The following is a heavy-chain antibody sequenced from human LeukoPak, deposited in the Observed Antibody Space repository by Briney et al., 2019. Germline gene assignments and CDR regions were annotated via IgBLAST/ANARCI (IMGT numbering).Heavy chain of an antibody. CDR3: ARDLSITMVRGVPLV. V-gene: IGHV1-46*01. CDR2: INPSGGST. CDR1: GYTFTSYY. J-gene: IGHJ4*02. Sequence: ASVKVPCKASGYTFTSYYMHWVRQAPGQGLEWMGIINPSGGSTSYAQKFQGRVTMTRDTSTSTVYMELSSLRSEDTAVYYCARDLSITMVRGVPLVWGQGTLVTVSS. D-gene: IGHD3-10*01.